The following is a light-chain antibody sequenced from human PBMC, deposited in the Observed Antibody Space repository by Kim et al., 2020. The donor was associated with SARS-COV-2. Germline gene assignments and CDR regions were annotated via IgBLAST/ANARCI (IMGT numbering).Light chain of an antibody. J-gene: IGLJ1*01. V-gene: IGLV2-14*03. CDR2: DVS. CDR1: SSDVGGYNY. Sequence: QAVVTQPASVSGSPGQPITISCTGTSSDVGGYNYVPWYQQHPGKAPKLMIYDVSNRPSGVSNRFSGSKSGNTASLTISGLQAEDEADYYCSSYTSSSTPYVFGTGTKVTVL. CDR3: SSYTSSSTPYV.